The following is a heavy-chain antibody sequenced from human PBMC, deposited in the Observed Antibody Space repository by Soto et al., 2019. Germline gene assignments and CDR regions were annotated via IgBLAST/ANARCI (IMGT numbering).Heavy chain of an antibody. Sequence: EVQLLESGGGLVQPGGSLRLSCAASGFTFSSYAISWVRQAPGKGLEWVSAISGSGGSTYYADSVKGRFTISRDNSKNTLYLQMNSLRAEDTALYYCAKDASSGITSFDLWGRGTLVTVSS. V-gene: IGHV3-23*01. CDR1: GFTFSSYA. D-gene: IGHD3-3*01. J-gene: IGHJ2*01. CDR2: ISGSGGST. CDR3: AKDASSGITSFDL.